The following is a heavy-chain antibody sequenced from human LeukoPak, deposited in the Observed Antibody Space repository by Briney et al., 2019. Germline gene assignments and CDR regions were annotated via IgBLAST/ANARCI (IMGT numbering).Heavy chain of an antibody. CDR3: ARDLSEGPYYYDSSVAY. D-gene: IGHD3-22*01. CDR2: IYSGGST. Sequence: GGSLRLSCAASGSTVSSNYMSWVRQAPGKGLEWVSVIYSGGSTYYADSVKGRFTISRDNSKNTLYLQMNSLRAEDTAVYYCARDLSEGPYYYDSSVAYWGQGTLVTVSS. CDR1: GSTVSSNY. J-gene: IGHJ4*02. V-gene: IGHV3-53*01.